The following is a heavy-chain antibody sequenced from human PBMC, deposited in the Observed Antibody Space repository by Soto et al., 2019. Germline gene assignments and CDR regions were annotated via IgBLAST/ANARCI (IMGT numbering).Heavy chain of an antibody. D-gene: IGHD1-1*01. V-gene: IGHV4-4*07. CDR1: GASISGSD. CDR2: IYATGTT. Sequence: PSKTLSLTCTVSGASISGSDWSWIRKSAGKGLEWIGRIYATGTTDYNPSLKSRVMMSVDTSKKQFSLKLRSVTPADTAVYYCVRDGTTTLRDWLDPCGQ. J-gene: IGHJ5*02. CDR3: VRDGTTTLRDWLDP.